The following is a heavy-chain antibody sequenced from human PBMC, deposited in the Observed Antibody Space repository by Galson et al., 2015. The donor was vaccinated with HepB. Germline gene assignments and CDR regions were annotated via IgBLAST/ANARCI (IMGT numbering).Heavy chain of an antibody. D-gene: IGHD3-22*01. Sequence: QSGAEVKKPGEFLKISCKGSGYSFTSYWIGWVRQMPGKGLEWMGIIYPGDSDTRYSPSFQGQVTISADKSISTAYLQWSSLKASDTAMYYCARTPYYYDSSGYFGNNWFDPWGQGTLVTVSS. J-gene: IGHJ5*02. CDR2: IYPGDSDT. V-gene: IGHV5-51*01. CDR3: ARTPYYYDSSGYFGNNWFDP. CDR1: GYSFTSYW.